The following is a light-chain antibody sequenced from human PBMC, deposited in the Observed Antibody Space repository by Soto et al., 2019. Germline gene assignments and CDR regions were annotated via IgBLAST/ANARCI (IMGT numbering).Light chain of an antibody. CDR3: QEYKTWT. CDR1: QSISRW. V-gene: IGKV1-5*01. J-gene: IGKJ1*01. CDR2: DAS. Sequence: DIQMTQSPSTLSASVGDRVTITCRASQSISRWLAWYQQTPGKAPKLLMYDASTLESGAPARFSGSGSGTEFTLTISSLQPEDFATYHCQEYKTWTFGQGTKVDIK.